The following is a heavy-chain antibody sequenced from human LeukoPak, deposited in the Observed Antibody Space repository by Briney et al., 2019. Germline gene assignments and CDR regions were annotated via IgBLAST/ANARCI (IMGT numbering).Heavy chain of an antibody. D-gene: IGHD3-10*01. CDR2: IIPIFGTA. Sequence: ASVEVSCKASGGTFSSYAISWVRQAPGQGLEWMGGIIPIFGTANYAQKFQGRVTITADKSTSTAYVELSSLRSEDTAVYYCASRRSRFGELLYFDYWGQGTLVTVSS. J-gene: IGHJ4*02. V-gene: IGHV1-69*06. CDR1: GGTFSSYA. CDR3: ASRRSRFGELLYFDY.